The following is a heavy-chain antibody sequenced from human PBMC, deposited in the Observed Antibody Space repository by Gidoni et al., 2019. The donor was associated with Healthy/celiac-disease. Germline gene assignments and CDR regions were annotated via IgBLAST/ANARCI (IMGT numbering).Heavy chain of an antibody. J-gene: IGHJ4*02. CDR2: ISGSGGST. CDR1: GFTFSSYA. D-gene: IGHD3-3*01. Sequence: EVQLLESGGGLVQPGGSLRLSCADSGFTFSSYAMSWGRQAPGKGLEWVSAISGSGGSTYYADSVKGRFTISRDNSKNTLYLQMNSLRAEDTAVYYCAKHLSGFGGGILFDYWGQGTLVTVSS. CDR3: AKHLSGFGGGILFDY. V-gene: IGHV3-23*01.